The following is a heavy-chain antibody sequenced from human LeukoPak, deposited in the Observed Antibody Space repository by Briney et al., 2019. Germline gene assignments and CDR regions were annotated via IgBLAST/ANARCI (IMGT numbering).Heavy chain of an antibody. CDR1: GYTFTSYG. V-gene: IGHV1-18*01. Sequence: VASVKVSRKASGYTFTSYGISWVRQAPGQGLEWMGWISAYNGNTNYAQKLQGRVTMTTDTSTSTAYMELRSLRSGDTAVYYCARVGYSYGTKYYFDYWGQGTLVTVSS. J-gene: IGHJ4*02. CDR3: ARVGYSYGTKYYFDY. CDR2: ISAYNGNT. D-gene: IGHD5-18*01.